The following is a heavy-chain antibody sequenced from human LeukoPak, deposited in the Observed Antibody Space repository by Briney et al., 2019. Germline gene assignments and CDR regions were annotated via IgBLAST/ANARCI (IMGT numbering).Heavy chain of an antibody. CDR2: IYSGGST. CDR3: ARVSSIAARPSYYFDY. D-gene: IGHD6-6*01. J-gene: IGHJ4*02. CDR1: GFTFSDAW. Sequence: GSLCRNCSASGFTFSDAWMSWVRPAPGQGLEWGSVIYSGGSTYYADSVTGRFTISRDNSKNTLYLQMNSLRAEDTTVYYCARVSSIAARPSYYFDYWGQGTLVTVSS. V-gene: IGHV3-53*01.